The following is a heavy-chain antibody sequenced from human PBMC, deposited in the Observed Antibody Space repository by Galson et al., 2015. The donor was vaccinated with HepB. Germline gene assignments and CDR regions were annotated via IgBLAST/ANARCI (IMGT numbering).Heavy chain of an antibody. CDR1: GYTFTSYG. V-gene: IGHV1-18*01. J-gene: IGHJ4*02. CDR2: ISAYNGNT. D-gene: IGHD3-22*01. Sequence: SVKVSCKASGYTFTSYGISWVRQAPGQGLEWMGWISAYNGNTNYAQKLQGRVTMTTDTSTSTAYMELRSLRSDDTAVYYCARDRQPYYYDGSGYYWGQGTLVTVSS. CDR3: ARDRQPYYYDGSGYY.